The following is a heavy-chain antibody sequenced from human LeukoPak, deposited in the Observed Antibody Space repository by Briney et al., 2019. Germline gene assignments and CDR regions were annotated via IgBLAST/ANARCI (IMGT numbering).Heavy chain of an antibody. V-gene: IGHV4-30-2*01. CDR3: ARARADGYYDSSGFGY. CDR1: GGSISSGGYS. CDR2: IYHSGST. J-gene: IGHJ4*02. Sequence: PSQTLSLTCAVSGGSISSGGYSWSWIRQPPGKGLEWIGYIYHSGSTYYNPSLKSRVTISVDRSKNQFSLKLSSVTAADTAVYYCARARADGYYDSSGFGYWGQGTLVTVSS. D-gene: IGHD3-22*01.